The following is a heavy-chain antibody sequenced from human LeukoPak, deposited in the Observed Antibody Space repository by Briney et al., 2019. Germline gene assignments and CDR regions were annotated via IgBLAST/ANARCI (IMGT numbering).Heavy chain of an antibody. V-gene: IGHV3-21*01. CDR2: ISSSSSYI. CDR1: GFTFSSYS. Sequence: GGSLRLSCAASGFTFSSYSMNWVRQAPGKGLEWVSSISSSSSYIYYADSVKGRFTISRDNAKNSLYLQMNSLRAEDTAVYYCARESCSGGSCYSGYWGQGTLVTVSS. CDR3: ARESCSGGSCYSGY. J-gene: IGHJ4*02. D-gene: IGHD2-15*01.